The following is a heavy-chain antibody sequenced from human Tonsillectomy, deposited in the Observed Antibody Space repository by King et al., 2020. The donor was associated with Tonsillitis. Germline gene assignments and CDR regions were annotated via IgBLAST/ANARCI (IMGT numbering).Heavy chain of an antibody. CDR1: GGSISSGGYY. CDR2: IYHSERT. V-gene: IGHV4-31*01. Sequence: QLQESGPGLVKPSQTLSLTCTVSGGSISSGGYYWSWIRQPPAKGLEWIGYIYHSERTFNNSSLKRLITVSVDTSKNQFSLTLSPVTAADTAMYYCAGGRTTMAPGYFDFWGQGTLVTVSS. D-gene: IGHD5-18*01. J-gene: IGHJ4*02. CDR3: AGGRTTMAPGYFDF.